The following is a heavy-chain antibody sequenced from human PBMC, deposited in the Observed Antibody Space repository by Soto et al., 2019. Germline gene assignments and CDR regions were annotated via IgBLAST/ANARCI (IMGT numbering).Heavy chain of an antibody. J-gene: IGHJ4*02. CDR3: ARGTSGWLDY. Sequence: QVQLQQWGAGLLKPSETLSLTCAVYGGSFSGYYWSWIRQPPGKGLEWIGEINHSGSTNYNPSLKSRVTISVDTSNDQFSLKLRSVTAADTAVYYCARGTSGWLDYWGQGTLVTVSS. CDR1: GGSFSGYY. D-gene: IGHD6-19*01. V-gene: IGHV4-34*01. CDR2: INHSGST.